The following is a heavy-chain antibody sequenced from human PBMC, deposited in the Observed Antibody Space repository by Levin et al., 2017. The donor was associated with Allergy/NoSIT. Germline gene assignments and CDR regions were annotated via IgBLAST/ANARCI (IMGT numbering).Heavy chain of an antibody. D-gene: IGHD4-17*01. CDR2: IYYSGST. V-gene: IGHV4-61*01. CDR1: GGSVSSGSYY. Sequence: SQTLSLTCTVSGGSVSSGSYYWSWIRQPPGKGLEWIGYIYYSGSTNYNPSLKSRVTISVDTSKNQFSLKLSSVTAADTAVYYCARGGSYGDYERENYFDYWGQGTLVTVSS. CDR3: ARGGSYGDYERENYFDY. J-gene: IGHJ4*02.